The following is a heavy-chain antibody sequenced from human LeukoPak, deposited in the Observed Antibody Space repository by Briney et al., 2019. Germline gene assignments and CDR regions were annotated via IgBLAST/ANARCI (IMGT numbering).Heavy chain of an antibody. CDR3: ARGSGTRSDNYFDY. CDR2: IYHSGST. Sequence: PSETLSLTCAVSGYSISSGYYWGWIRQPPGKGLEWIGSIYHSGSTYYNPSLKGRVTISVDTSKNQFSLKLSSVTAADTAVYYCARGSGTRSDNYFDYWGQGTLVTVSS. V-gene: IGHV4-38-2*01. D-gene: IGHD1-1*01. CDR1: GYSISSGYY. J-gene: IGHJ4*02.